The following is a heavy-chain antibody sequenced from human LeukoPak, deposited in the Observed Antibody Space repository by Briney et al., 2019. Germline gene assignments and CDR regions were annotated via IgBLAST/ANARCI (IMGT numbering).Heavy chain of an antibody. CDR2: ISGSGGST. D-gene: IGHD3-9*01. V-gene: IGHV3-23*01. J-gene: IGHJ4*02. Sequence: GGSLRLSCAASGFTFSSYAMSWVRLAPGKGLEWVSAISGSGGSTYYADSVKGRFTISRDNSKNTLYLQMNSLRAEDTAVYYCAKTLYEYDILTGYYRYLDYWGQGTLVTVSS. CDR1: GFTFSSYA. CDR3: AKTLYEYDILTGYYRYLDY.